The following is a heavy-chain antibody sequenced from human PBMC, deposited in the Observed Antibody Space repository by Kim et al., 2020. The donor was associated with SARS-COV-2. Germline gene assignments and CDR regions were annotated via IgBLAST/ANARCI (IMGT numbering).Heavy chain of an antibody. CDR1: GYTLTELS. J-gene: IGHJ5*02. V-gene: IGHV1-24*01. D-gene: IGHD3-3*01. Sequence: ASVKVSCKVSGYTLTELSMHWVRQAPGKGLEWMGGFDPEDGETIYAQKFQGRVTMTEDTSTDTAYTELSSLRSEDTAVYYCATSITIFGGFDPWGQGTLVTVSS. CDR2: FDPEDGET. CDR3: ATSITIFGGFDP.